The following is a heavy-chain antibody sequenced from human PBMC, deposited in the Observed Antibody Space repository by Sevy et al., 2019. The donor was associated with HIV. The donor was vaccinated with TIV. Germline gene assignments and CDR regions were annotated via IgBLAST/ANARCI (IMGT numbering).Heavy chain of an antibody. CDR3: VRHTTGTPRYFDY. V-gene: IGHV4-39*01. Sequence: SETLSLTCTVSGGSISSSSYYWGWIRQPPGKGLEWIGSIYYSGSTYYNPSLKSRVTISVDTSKNQFSLKLSSVTAADTAVYYCVRHTTGTPRYFDYWGQGTLVTVSS. CDR1: GGSISSSSYY. D-gene: IGHD4-17*01. CDR2: IYYSGST. J-gene: IGHJ4*02.